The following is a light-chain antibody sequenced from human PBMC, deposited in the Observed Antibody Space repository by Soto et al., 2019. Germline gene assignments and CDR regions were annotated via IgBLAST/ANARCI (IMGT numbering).Light chain of an antibody. CDR3: MQALQTTLS. CDR1: QSLLHRNGYNY. Sequence: DIVLTQSPLSLPVTPGEPASISCRSSQSLLHRNGYNYLDWYLQKPGQSPQLLIYLGSNRASGVPDRFSGSGSGTDFTLKISRVEAEDVGIYYGMQALQTTLSFGGGTKVELK. V-gene: IGKV2-28*01. CDR2: LGS. J-gene: IGKJ4*01.